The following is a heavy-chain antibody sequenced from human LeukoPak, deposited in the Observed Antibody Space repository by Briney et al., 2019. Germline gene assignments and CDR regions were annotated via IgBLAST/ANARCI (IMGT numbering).Heavy chain of an antibody. CDR1: EFSFSTYG. V-gene: IGHV3-7*03. Sequence: GGSLRLSCVVSEFSFSTYGMHWVRQAPGKGLEWVANIKQDGSAKPYVDSVKGRFTISRDNAKNSLFLQMNSLRVEDTAVYYCARDNGWSADFWGQGTLVTVSS. CDR2: IKQDGSAK. CDR3: ARDNGWSADF. J-gene: IGHJ4*02. D-gene: IGHD2-15*01.